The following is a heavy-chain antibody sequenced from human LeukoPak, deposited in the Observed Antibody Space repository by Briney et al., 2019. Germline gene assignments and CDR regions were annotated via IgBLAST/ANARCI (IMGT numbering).Heavy chain of an antibody. CDR3: ARDRNYYDSSGGDAFDI. J-gene: IGHJ3*02. V-gene: IGHV3-21*01. CDR1: GFTFSSYA. Sequence: GGSLRLSCAASGFTFSSYAMSWVRQAPGKGLEWVSSISSSSSYIYYADSVKGRFTISRDNAKNSLYLQMNSLRAEDTAVYYCARDRNYYDSSGGDAFDIWGQGTMVTVSS. D-gene: IGHD3-22*01. CDR2: ISSSSSYI.